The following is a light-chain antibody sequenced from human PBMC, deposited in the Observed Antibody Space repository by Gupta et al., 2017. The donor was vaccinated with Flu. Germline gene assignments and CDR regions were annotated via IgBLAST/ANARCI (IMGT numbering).Light chain of an antibody. CDR3: AVWDDSLSGRV. V-gene: IGLV1-47*01. Sequence: RVTISCSGSSSNIGSNYIYWYQQVPGTAPKLLIYKNNQRPSGVPDRFSGSRSGTSASLAISGLRSEDEADDYCAVWDDSLSGRVFGGGTKLAVL. CDR2: KNN. CDR1: SSNIGSNY. J-gene: IGLJ3*02.